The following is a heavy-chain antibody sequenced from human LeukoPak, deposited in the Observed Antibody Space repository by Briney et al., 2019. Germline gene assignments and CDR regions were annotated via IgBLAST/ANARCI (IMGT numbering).Heavy chain of an antibody. Sequence: GGSLRLSCAASGFTVTNNFMSWVRQAPGKGLEWVSIIYSDGSTYYADSVKGRFTISRDNSKNTLYLQMNSLRAEDTAVYYCARVGSGWSFDNAFDIWGQGTMVTVSS. CDR3: ARVGSGWSFDNAFDI. D-gene: IGHD6-19*01. V-gene: IGHV3-53*01. CDR2: IYSDGST. CDR1: GFTVTNNF. J-gene: IGHJ3*02.